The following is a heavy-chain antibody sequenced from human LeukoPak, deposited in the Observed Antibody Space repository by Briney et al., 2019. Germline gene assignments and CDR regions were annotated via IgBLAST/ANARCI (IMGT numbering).Heavy chain of an antibody. D-gene: IGHD3-16*02. CDR1: GGSISSGGYS. V-gene: IGHV4-30-2*01. CDR3: AREYRRYYFDY. Sequence: SQTLSLTCAVSGGSISSGGYSWSWIRQPPGQGLEWIGYIYHSGSTYYNPSLKSRVTISVDRSKNQFSLKLSSVTAADTAVYYCAREYRRYYFDYWGQGTLGTVSS. J-gene: IGHJ4*02. CDR2: IYHSGST.